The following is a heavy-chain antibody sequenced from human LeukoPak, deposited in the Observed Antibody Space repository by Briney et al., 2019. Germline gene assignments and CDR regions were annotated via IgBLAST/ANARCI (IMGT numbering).Heavy chain of an antibody. Sequence: ASVKVSCKASGYTLTTYGMSWVRQAHGQGLEWMGWISGYNGHTNYAQSLQGRVTMTTDPSTGTAYMELSSLRSEDTAVYYCARPRPGDGYNYGYFDYWGQGTLVTVSS. J-gene: IGHJ4*02. D-gene: IGHD5-24*01. V-gene: IGHV1-18*01. CDR3: ARPRPGDGYNYGYFDY. CDR1: GYTLTTYG. CDR2: ISGYNGHT.